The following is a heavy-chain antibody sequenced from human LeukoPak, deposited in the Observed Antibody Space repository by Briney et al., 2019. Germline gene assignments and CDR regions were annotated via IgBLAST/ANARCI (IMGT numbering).Heavy chain of an antibody. J-gene: IGHJ6*03. CDR2: LNPSGGST. CDR1: GYTFTRYY. D-gene: IGHD3-10*01. CDR3: ARGPSITMVRGGQWYYYMDV. V-gene: IGHV1-46*01. Sequence: GASVKVSCKASGYTFTRYYIHWVRQAPGQGLEWMGILNPSGGSTNYAQKFQGRVTMTRDTSTNTVYMELSSLRSEDTAVYYCARGPSITMVRGGQWYYYMDVWGKGTTVTIFS.